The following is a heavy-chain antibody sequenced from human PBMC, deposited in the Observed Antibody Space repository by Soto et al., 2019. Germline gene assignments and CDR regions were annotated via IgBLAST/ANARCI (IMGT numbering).Heavy chain of an antibody. CDR2: ISAYNGNT. Sequence: VASVKVSCKASGYTFTSYGISWVLQAPGQGLEWMGWISAYNGNTNYAQKLQGRVTMTTDTSTSTAYMELRSLRSDDTAVYYCAVGYCSGGSCYLDYWGQGTLVTVSS. D-gene: IGHD2-15*01. J-gene: IGHJ4*02. V-gene: IGHV1-18*01. CDR1: GYTFTSYG. CDR3: AVGYCSGGSCYLDY.